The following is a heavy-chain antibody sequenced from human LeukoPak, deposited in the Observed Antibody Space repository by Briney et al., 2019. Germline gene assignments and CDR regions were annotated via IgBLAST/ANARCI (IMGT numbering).Heavy chain of an antibody. CDR2: IYSGGTT. J-gene: IGHJ4*02. D-gene: IGHD4-23*01. Sequence: GGSLRLSCAASGFSVSSNYMNWVRQAPGKGLEWVSFIYSGGTTYYADSVKGRFTISRDNSKNTLYLQMNSLRAEDTAVYYCARRAGGYSRPYDYWGQGILVTVSS. CDR1: GFSVSSNY. V-gene: IGHV3-53*01. CDR3: ARRAGGYSRPYDY.